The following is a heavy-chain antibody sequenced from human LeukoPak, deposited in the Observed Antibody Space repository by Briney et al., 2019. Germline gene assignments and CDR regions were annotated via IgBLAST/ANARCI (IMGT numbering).Heavy chain of an antibody. CDR2: MNPNSGNT. Sequence: GASVTVSCKASGYTFTSYDINWVRQATGQGREWVGWMNPNSGNTGYAHKFQGRVTMTSNSAITTAYMELSSRRCEDKDLALWSRRHRRCSDASSYYPDYWGQGTLVTLSS. V-gene: IGHV1-8*01. CDR1: GYTFTSYD. D-gene: IGHD2-15*01. J-gene: IGHJ4*02. CDR3: SRRHRRCSDASSYYPDY.